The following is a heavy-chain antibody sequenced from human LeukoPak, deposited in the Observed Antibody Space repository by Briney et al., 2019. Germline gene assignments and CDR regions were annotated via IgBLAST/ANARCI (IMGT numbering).Heavy chain of an antibody. CDR2: IYYSGST. CDR3: ARGAMVRGVILTHYLDF. Sequence: PSGTLSQICTDSGGYNCATYWICFRQPPGKGLEWIGYIYYSGSTNYNPSLKSRVTISVDTSKNQFSLKLTSVTAADTAVYYCARGAMVRGVILTHYLDFWGQGTRHTVFS. V-gene: IGHV4-59*01. D-gene: IGHD3-10*01. CDR1: GGYNCATY. J-gene: IGHJ4*02.